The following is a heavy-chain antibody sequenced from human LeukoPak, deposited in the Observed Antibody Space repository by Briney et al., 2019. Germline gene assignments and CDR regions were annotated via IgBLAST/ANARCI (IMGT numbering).Heavy chain of an antibody. CDR1: GYTFTGYL. CDR2: INPNSGGT. Sequence: ASVKVSCKASGYTFTGYLMHWVRQAPAQGLEWMGGINPNSGGTNYAQTYQARVTMTSDTSISTAYMELSRLRSDDTAVYYCARPHISLYNGFDPWGQGTLVTVSS. CDR3: ARPHISLYNGFDP. D-gene: IGHD2-21*01. J-gene: IGHJ5*02. V-gene: IGHV1-2*02.